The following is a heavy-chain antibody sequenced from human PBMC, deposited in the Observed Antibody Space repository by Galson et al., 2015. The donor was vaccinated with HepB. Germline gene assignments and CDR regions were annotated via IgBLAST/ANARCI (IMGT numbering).Heavy chain of an antibody. V-gene: IGHV3-30-3*01. J-gene: IGHJ4*02. Sequence: SLRLSCAASGFTFSSYAMHWVRQAPGKGLVWVAVISYDGSNKYYADSVKGRFTISRDNSKNTLYLQMNSLRAEDTAVYYCAREPAASPFFHFDYWGQGTLVTVSS. CDR3: AREPAASPFFHFDY. D-gene: IGHD2-2*01. CDR2: ISYDGSNK. CDR1: GFTFSSYA.